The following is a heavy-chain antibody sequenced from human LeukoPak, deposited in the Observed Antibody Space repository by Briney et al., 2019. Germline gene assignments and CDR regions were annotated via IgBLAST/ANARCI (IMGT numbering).Heavy chain of an antibody. CDR2: IIPILGIA. J-gene: IGHJ6*02. CDR3: ARVEWEPTYYYYGMDV. Sequence: ASVKVSCKASGYTFTGYYMHWVRQAPGQGLEWMGRIIPILGIANYAQKFQGRVTITADKSTSTAYMELSSLRSEDTAVYYCARVEWEPTYYYYGMDVWGQGTTVTVSS. D-gene: IGHD1-26*01. V-gene: IGHV1-69*04. CDR1: GYTFTGYY.